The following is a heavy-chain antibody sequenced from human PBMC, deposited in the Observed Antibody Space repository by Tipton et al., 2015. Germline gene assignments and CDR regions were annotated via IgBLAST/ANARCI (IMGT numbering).Heavy chain of an antibody. CDR1: ADTFINYF. CDR3: ARGVSYYYGSGSYYKSVGSWFDP. V-gene: IGHV1-69*01. CDR2: IIPIFGTA. J-gene: IGHJ5*02. D-gene: IGHD3-10*01. Sequence: QSGAEVKKPGSSVRVTCKAPADTFINYFVTWVRQAPGQGLEWMGGIIPIFGTANYAQKFQGRVTITADESTSTAYMELSSLRSEDTAVYYCARGVSYYYGSGSYYKSVGSWFDPWGQGTLVTVSS.